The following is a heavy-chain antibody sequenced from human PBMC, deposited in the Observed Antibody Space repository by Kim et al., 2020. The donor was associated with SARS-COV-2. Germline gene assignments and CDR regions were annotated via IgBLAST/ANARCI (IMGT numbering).Heavy chain of an antibody. J-gene: IGHJ5*02. CDR3: ARVYFISWFDP. D-gene: IGHD3-10*01. Sequence: STSYIASAKGRSTITRDIATNTLYLQMNSLKAEDAAVYYCARVYFISWFDPWGQGTLVTVSA. V-gene: IGHV3-66*01. CDR2: ST.